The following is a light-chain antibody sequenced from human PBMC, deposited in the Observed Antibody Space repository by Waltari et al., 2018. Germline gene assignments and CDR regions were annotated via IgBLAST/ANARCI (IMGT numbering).Light chain of an antibody. CDR1: SSDVGSYNL. V-gene: IGLV2-23*01. J-gene: IGLJ3*02. CDR3: CSYGGSSTWV. Sequence: QSALIQPASVSGSPGQSITISCIGISSDVGSYNLVSWYQQHPDKAPKLMIYEGTKRPSGVLNRFSGSKSGNTASLIIAGLQAEDEGDYYCSYGGSSTWVFGGGTKLTVL. CDR2: EGT.